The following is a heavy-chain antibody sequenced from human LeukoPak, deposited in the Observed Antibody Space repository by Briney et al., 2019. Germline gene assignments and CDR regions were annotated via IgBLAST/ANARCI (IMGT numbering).Heavy chain of an antibody. CDR1: GFTFSSYA. V-gene: IGHV3-30*04. D-gene: IGHD1-26*01. J-gene: IGHJ4*02. Sequence: GRSLRLSCAASGFTFSSYAMHWVRQAPGKGLEWVAVISYDGSNKYYADSVKGRFTISRDNSRNTLYLQMNSLRAEDTAVYYCSGSYGGSDYWGQGTLVTVSS. CDR3: SGSYGGSDY. CDR2: ISYDGSNK.